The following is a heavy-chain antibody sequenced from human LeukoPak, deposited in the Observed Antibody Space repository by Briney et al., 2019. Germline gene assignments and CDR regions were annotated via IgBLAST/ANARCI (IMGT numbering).Heavy chain of an antibody. CDR3: ARVRGYSRDF. D-gene: IGHD6-13*01. CDR1: GFTFSSYT. V-gene: IGHV3-21*01. Sequence: PGGSLRLSCAASGFTFSSYTMNWVRQAPGKGLDWVSSITDNSAHIFYADSVKGRFTISRDNAKNSLYLQMSSLTAEDTAVYYCARVRGYSRDFWGQGTLVTVSS. CDR2: ITDNSAHI. J-gene: IGHJ4*02.